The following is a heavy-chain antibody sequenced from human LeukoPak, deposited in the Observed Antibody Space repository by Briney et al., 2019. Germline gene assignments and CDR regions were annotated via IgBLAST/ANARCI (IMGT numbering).Heavy chain of an antibody. Sequence: VGSLGLSCAVSGFTFSDFWMNWVRRSPGKGLEWVASINQNGGETSYVGSVKGRFTISRDNPKNSLYLQMSSLRAEDTAVYYCARDGTAPGLYFDLWGQGTLVTVSS. CDR3: ARDGTAPGLYFDL. V-gene: IGHV3-7*01. D-gene: IGHD6-13*01. J-gene: IGHJ4*01. CDR1: GFTFSDFW. CDR2: INQNGGET.